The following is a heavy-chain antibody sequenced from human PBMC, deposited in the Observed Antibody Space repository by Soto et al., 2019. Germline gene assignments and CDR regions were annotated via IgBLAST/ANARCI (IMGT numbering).Heavy chain of an antibody. D-gene: IGHD3-10*01. Sequence: SVKVSCKASGGTFSSYAISWVRQAPGQGLEWMGGIIPIFGTANYAQKFQGRVTITADESTSTAYMELSSLRSEDTAVYYCASLRGGAPDYYYGMDVWGQGTTVTVSS. V-gene: IGHV1-69*13. CDR1: GGTFSSYA. CDR3: ASLRGGAPDYYYGMDV. J-gene: IGHJ6*02. CDR2: IIPIFGTA.